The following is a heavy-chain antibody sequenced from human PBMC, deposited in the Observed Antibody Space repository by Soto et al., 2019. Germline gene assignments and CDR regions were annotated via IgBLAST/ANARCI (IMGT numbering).Heavy chain of an antibody. CDR3: AKDWGSGWYYFDS. Sequence: QIQLVESGGGVVQPGKSLRVSCSASGFTFRNFGMHWVRQAPGKGLEWVAVITYDGSNTYYRESVKGRLTISRDNLQNMVYLQMNRLRVEDTGVYYCAKDWGSGWYYFDSWGQGTLVTVSS. V-gene: IGHV3-30*18. CDR2: ITYDGSNT. CDR1: GFTFRNFG. J-gene: IGHJ4*02. D-gene: IGHD6-19*01.